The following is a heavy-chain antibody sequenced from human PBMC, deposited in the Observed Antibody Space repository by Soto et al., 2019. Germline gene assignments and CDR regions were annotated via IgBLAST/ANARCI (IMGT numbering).Heavy chain of an antibody. V-gene: IGHV3-23*01. D-gene: IGHD2-15*01. CDR2: ISGSGGST. Sequence: GGSLRLSCAASGFTLSSYATSWFRQAPGKGLEWVSAISGSGGSTYYADSVKGRFTISRDNSKNTLYLQMNSLRAEDTAVYYCAKEYLDCSGGSCYTGFDPWGQGTLVTVSS. CDR3: AKEYLDCSGGSCYTGFDP. CDR1: GFTLSSYA. J-gene: IGHJ5*02.